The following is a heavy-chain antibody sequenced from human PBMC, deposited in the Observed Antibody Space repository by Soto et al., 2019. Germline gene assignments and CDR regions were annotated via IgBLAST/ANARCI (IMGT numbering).Heavy chain of an antibody. Sequence: QVQLVDSGGGVVQPGRSLRLSCAASGFIFSSYGMHWVRQAPGKGLEWVAGIWFDGSNKYYADSVKGRFTISRDNSRNTLYVQMNCLRAEDTAGYYWARDAKSVETTGGFDYWGQGTLVTVSS. CDR2: IWFDGSNK. V-gene: IGHV3-33*01. CDR1: GFIFSSYG. CDR3: ARDAKSVETTGGFDY. D-gene: IGHD1-26*01. J-gene: IGHJ4*02.